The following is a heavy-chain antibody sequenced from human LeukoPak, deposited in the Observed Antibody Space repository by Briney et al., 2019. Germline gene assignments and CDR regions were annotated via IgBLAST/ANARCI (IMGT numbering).Heavy chain of an antibody. D-gene: IGHD3-16*01. CDR1: GYSFTNYW. J-gene: IGHJ4*02. V-gene: IGHV5-10-1*01. Sequence: NHRESLKISCKGSGYSFTNYWITWVRQMPGKGLEWMGRIDPSDSYTNYSPSFQGHVTIPADKSSRNAYMQWSSLKAPDTAVYYCARLLGLYTFDYWGQGTLVTVSS. CDR2: IDPSDSYT. CDR3: ARLLGLYTFDY.